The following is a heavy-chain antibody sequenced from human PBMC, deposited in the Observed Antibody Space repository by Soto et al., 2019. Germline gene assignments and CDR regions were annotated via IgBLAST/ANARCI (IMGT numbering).Heavy chain of an antibody. D-gene: IGHD2-2*01. Sequence: EVQLVESGGGLVKPGGSLRLSCAASGFTFSSYSMNWVRQAPGKGLEWVSSISSSSSYIYYADSVKGRFTISRDNAKNSLYLQMNSLRAEDTAVYYCARDHCSSTSCYLWSYYYYGMDVWGQGTTVTVSS. CDR2: ISSSSSYI. J-gene: IGHJ6*02. CDR1: GFTFSSYS. V-gene: IGHV3-21*01. CDR3: ARDHCSSTSCYLWSYYYYGMDV.